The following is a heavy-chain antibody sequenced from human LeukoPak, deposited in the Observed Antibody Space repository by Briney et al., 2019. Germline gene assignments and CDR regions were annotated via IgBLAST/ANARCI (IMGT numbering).Heavy chain of an antibody. V-gene: IGHV3-21*01. CDR3: ARDLKSSSWFDY. J-gene: IGHJ4*02. CDR2: ISSSSSYI. D-gene: IGHD6-13*01. CDR1: GFTFSSYS. Sequence: GGSLRLSCAASGFTFSSYSMNWVRQAPGKGLEWVSSISSSSSYIYYADSVKGRFTISRDNAKNSLYLQMNSLRAEDTAVYYCARDLKSSSWFDYWGQGTLVTVSS.